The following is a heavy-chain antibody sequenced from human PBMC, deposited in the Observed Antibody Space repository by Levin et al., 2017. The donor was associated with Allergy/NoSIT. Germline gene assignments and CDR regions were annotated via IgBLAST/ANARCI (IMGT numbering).Heavy chain of an antibody. D-gene: IGHD3-10*02. CDR2: INSGGSST. V-gene: IGHV3-74*01. CDR3: ASEIPRGSPDNYVPL. CDR1: GFTFSSYW. Sequence: QPGGSLRLSCAASGFTFSSYWMHWVRQAPGKGLVWVSRINSGGSSTTYADSVKGRFTISRDNSKNTLSLQMNSLRVEDTAVYYCASEIPRGSPDNYVPLWGRGTLVTVSS. J-gene: IGHJ4*02.